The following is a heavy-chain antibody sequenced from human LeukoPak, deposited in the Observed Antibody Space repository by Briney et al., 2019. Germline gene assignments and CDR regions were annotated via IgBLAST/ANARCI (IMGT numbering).Heavy chain of an antibody. V-gene: IGHV3-30*18. CDR3: AKDNRRYYGLGYFDY. CDR2: ISYDGSNK. J-gene: IGHJ4*02. D-gene: IGHD3-10*01. Sequence: GGSLRLSCAASGFTFSSYGMHWVRQAPGKGLEWVAVISYDGSNKYYADSVKGRFTISRDNSKNTLYLQMNSLRAEDTAVYYCAKDNRRYYGLGYFDYWGQGTLVTVSS. CDR1: GFTFSSYG.